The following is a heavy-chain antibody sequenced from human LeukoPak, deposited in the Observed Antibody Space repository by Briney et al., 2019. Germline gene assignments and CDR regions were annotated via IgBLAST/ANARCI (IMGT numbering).Heavy chain of an antibody. V-gene: IGHV1-18*01. CDR1: GYTFTSYG. CDR2: IRAYNGNT. J-gene: IGHJ3*01. Sequence: ASVKVSCKASGYTFTSYGISWVRQAPGQGLEWMGWIRAYNGNTNYAQKLQGRVTLTRDTSTSTVYTELSSLRSEDTAIYYCARIRDGYNDAYDLWGQGTVVTVPS. CDR3: ARIRDGYNDAYDL. D-gene: IGHD5-24*01.